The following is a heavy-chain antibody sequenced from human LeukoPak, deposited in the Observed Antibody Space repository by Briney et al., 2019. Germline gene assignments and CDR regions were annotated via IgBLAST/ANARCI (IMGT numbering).Heavy chain of an antibody. D-gene: IGHD3-10*01. Sequence: ASLKVSCKVSGYTLTELSMHWVRQAPGKGLEWMGGFDPEDGETIYAQKFQGRVTMTEDTSTDTAYMELSSLRSEDTAVYYCATKRITMAQGVIPSPYYYYGMDVWGQGTTVTVSS. V-gene: IGHV1-24*01. J-gene: IGHJ6*02. CDR2: FDPEDGET. CDR1: GYTLTELS. CDR3: ATKRITMAQGVIPSPYYYYGMDV.